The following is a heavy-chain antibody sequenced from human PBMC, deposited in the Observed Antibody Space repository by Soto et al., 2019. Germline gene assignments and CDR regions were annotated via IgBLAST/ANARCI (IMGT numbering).Heavy chain of an antibody. CDR2: ISNAGLNI. D-gene: IGHD6-19*01. Sequence: QVQLVESGGGVVQPGRSLRLSCSASGFTFSAYTMHWVRQAPGKGLECVAAISNAGLNIHFADSVKGRFTISRDNSKNTLYMQMNSLRPEDTAVYYGAREWSLSVAARGYCGQGTLVTVSS. J-gene: IGHJ4*02. CDR1: GFTFSAYT. V-gene: IGHV3-30-3*01. CDR3: AREWSLSVAARGY.